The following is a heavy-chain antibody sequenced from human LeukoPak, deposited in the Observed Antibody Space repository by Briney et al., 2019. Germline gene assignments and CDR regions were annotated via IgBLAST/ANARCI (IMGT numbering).Heavy chain of an antibody. V-gene: IGHV4-30-2*01. CDR3: ARAPYDILTGYFLFDS. CDR2: IYHRGST. J-gene: IGHJ4*02. CDR1: GGSISSDDYF. D-gene: IGHD3-9*01. Sequence: SETLSLTCAVSGGSISSDDYFWSWIRQPPGKGLEWIGYIYHRGSTSYNPSLKSRVTISLDKSRNQFSLNLSSVTAADTAVYYCARAPYDILTGYFLFDSWGQGTLVTVSS.